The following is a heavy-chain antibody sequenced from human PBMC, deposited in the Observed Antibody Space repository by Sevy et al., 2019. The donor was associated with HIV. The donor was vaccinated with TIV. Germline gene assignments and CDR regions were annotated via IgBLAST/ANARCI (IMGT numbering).Heavy chain of an antibody. D-gene: IGHD3-22*01. Sequence: GESLKTSCKGSGYNFSGYWVGWVRQMPGKGLEWMGIIYPTDSHIIYSPSLQGQVTISVDKSITTAYLQWRSLKTSDTAMYYCARSSFYYDNSGFYPFDFGGQGTLVTVSS. CDR2: IYPTDSHI. CDR1: GYNFSGYW. V-gene: IGHV5-51*01. J-gene: IGHJ4*02. CDR3: ARSSFYYDNSGFYPFDF.